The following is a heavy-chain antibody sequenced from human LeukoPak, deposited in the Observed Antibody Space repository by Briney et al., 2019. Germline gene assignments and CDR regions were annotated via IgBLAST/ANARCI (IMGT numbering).Heavy chain of an antibody. J-gene: IGHJ6*04. V-gene: IGHV3-7*03. CDR1: GFTFSSYW. CDR3: ARYPMVRGVIDYYYGMDV. CDR2: IKQDGSDK. Sequence: GGSLRLSCAASGFTFSSYWMSWVRQAPGKGLEWVASIKQDGSDKYYVDSVQGRFTISRDNAKNSLYLQMNSLRAEDTAVYYCARYPMVRGVIDYYYGMDVWGKGTTVTVSS. D-gene: IGHD3-10*01.